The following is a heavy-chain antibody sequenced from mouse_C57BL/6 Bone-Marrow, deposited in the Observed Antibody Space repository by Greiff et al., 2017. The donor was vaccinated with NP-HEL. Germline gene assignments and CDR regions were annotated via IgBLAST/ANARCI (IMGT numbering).Heavy chain of an antibody. CDR3: ARPYDYGYFDY. J-gene: IGHJ2*01. CDR1: GYAFSSSW. D-gene: IGHD2-4*01. Sequence: QVHVKQSGPELVKPGASVKISCKASGYAFSSSWMNWVKQRPGKGLEWIGRIYPGDGDTNYNGKFKGKATLTADKSSSTAYMQLSSLTSEDSAVYFGARPYDYGYFDYWGQGTTLTVSS. CDR2: IYPGDGDT. V-gene: IGHV1-82*01.